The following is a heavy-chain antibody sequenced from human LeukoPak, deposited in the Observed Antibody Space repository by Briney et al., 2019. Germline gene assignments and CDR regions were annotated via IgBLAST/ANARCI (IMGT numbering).Heavy chain of an antibody. D-gene: IGHD4-23*01. CDR2: IYYSGST. Sequence: SETLSLTCTVSGGSISSGDYYWSWIRQPPGKGLEWIGYIYYSGSTYYNPSLKSRVTISVDKSKNQFSLKLSSVTAADTAVYYCASSFTVVAAFDIWGQGTMVTVSS. V-gene: IGHV4-30-4*01. CDR3: ASSFTVVAAFDI. CDR1: GGSISSGDYY. J-gene: IGHJ3*02.